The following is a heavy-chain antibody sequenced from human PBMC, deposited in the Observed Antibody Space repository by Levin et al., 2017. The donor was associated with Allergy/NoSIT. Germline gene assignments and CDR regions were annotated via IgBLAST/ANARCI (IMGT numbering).Heavy chain of an antibody. V-gene: IGHV3-9*01. Sequence: SLKISCAASGFTFDDYAMHWVRQAPGKGLEWVSGISWNSGSIGYADSVKGRFTISRDNAKNSLYLPMNSLRTEETALNYCARDNIGLPDAFDIWGQATMVIVSS. D-gene: IGHD3-10*01. CDR3: ARDNIGLPDAFDI. J-gene: IGHJ3*02. CDR1: GFTFDDYA. CDR2: ISWNSGSI.